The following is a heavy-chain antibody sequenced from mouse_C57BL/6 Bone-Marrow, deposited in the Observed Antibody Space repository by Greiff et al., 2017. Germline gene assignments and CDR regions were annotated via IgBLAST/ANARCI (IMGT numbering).Heavy chain of an antibody. V-gene: IGHV1-52*01. CDR1: GYTFTSYW. CDR2: IDPSDSDT. D-gene: IGHD5-1-1*01. Sequence: QVQLQQPGAELVRPGSSVKLSCTASGYTFTSYWMPWVKQRPIQGLEWIGNIDPSDSDTHYNQKFKDKATFTVDKSYSTAYMQLSSLTSEDSAVYYCARFGGYCYWDFDVWGTGTTVTVSS. CDR3: ARFGGYCYWDFDV. J-gene: IGHJ1*03.